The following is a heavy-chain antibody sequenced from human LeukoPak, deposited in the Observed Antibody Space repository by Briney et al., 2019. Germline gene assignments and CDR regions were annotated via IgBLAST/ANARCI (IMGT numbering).Heavy chain of an antibody. CDR1: GFTFSSYG. CDR2: IRYDGSNK. V-gene: IGHV3-30*02. Sequence: PGGSLRLSCAASGFTFSSYGMHWVRQAPGKGLEWVAFIRYDGSNKYYADSVKGRFTISRDNSKNTLYLQMNSLRAEDTAVYYCAKNPPHIVVVPAAMIYWGQGTLVTVSS. D-gene: IGHD2-2*01. J-gene: IGHJ4*02. CDR3: AKNPPHIVVVPAAMIY.